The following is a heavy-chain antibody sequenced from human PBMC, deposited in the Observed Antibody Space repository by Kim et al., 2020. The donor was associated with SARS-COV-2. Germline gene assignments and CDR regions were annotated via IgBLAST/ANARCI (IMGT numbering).Heavy chain of an antibody. D-gene: IGHD2-15*01. V-gene: IGHV5-51*01. CDR2: IYPGDSDT. CDR3: SRTPCSGSSCYPKNDAFDI. CDR1: GYSFTSYW. J-gene: IGHJ3*02. Sequence: GESLKISCKGSGYSFTSYWIGWVRQMPGKGLEWMGIIYPGDSDTRYSPSFQGQVTISAAKSISTAYLQWSSLKASDTATYYCSRTPCSGSSCYPKNDAFDIWGQGTLVTVSS.